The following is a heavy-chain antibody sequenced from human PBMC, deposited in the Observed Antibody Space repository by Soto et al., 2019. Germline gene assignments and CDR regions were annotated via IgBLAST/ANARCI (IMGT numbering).Heavy chain of an antibody. CDR3: ARDLGYCSSTSCSTYYYYGMDV. CDR2: ISYDGRNK. CDR1: GFTFSSYA. J-gene: IGHJ6*02. Sequence: VGSPRLSCAASGFTFSSYAMHWVRQAPGKGLEWVAVISYDGRNKYCADSVKGRFTISRDNSKNTLYLQMNSLRAEDTAVYYCARDLGYCSSTSCSTYYYYGMDVWGQGTTVTVSS. V-gene: IGHV3-30*04. D-gene: IGHD2-2*01.